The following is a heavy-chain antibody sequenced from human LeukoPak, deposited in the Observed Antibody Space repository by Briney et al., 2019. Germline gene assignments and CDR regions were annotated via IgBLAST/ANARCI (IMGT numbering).Heavy chain of an antibody. D-gene: IGHD2-15*01. V-gene: IGHV4-59*01. J-gene: IGHJ3*02. CDR2: NYYSGRT. CDR1: GGSISNYY. CDR3: AREGSHSAFDI. Sequence: SGPLSLTFPVSGGSISNYYWTWGRPPPGKGLGGIGHNYYSGRTSYNPSLKRRVTISVDTSKNHFSLKLTSVTTADTALYYCAREGSHSAFDIWGQGTTVTVSS.